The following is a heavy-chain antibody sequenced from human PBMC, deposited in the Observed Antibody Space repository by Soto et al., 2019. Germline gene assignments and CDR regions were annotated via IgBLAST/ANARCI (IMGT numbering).Heavy chain of an antibody. V-gene: IGHV1-69*13. CDR1: GGTFSSYA. CDR2: IIPIFGTA. Sequence: ASVKVSCKASGGTFSSYAISWVRRAPGQGLEWMGGIIPIFGTANYAQKFQGRVTITADESTSTAYMELSSLRSEDTAVYYCASRSGLLHDYSNPYYYGMDVWGQGTTVTVSS. D-gene: IGHD4-4*01. J-gene: IGHJ6*02. CDR3: ASRSGLLHDYSNPYYYGMDV.